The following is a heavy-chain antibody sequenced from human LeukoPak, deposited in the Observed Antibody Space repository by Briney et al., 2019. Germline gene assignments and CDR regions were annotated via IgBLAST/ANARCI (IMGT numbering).Heavy chain of an antibody. Sequence: GGSLRLSCAASGFTFSSYAMSWGRQAPGKGLEWVSGISWNSGSIGYADSVKGRVTISRDNAKNSLYMQMNRLRAEDMALCYCEKVVGNQYSPTMFDYWGQGTLATVSS. CDR3: EKVVGNQYSPTMFDY. CDR2: ISWNSGSI. CDR1: GFTFSSYA. D-gene: IGHD1-26*01. J-gene: IGHJ4*02. V-gene: IGHV3-9*03.